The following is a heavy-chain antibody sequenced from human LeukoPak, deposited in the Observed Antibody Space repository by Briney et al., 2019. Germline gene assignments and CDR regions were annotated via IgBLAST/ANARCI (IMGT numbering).Heavy chain of an antibody. Sequence: GGSLRLSCAASGFTFSSYSMYWVRQAPGKGLEWVSSISSSSSYIYYADSVKGRFTISRDNAKNSLYLQMNSLRAEDTAVYYCARAVEYSSSSFDHWGQGTLVTVSS. CDR3: ARAVEYSSSSFDH. J-gene: IGHJ4*02. D-gene: IGHD6-6*01. CDR2: ISSSSSYI. CDR1: GFTFSSYS. V-gene: IGHV3-21*01.